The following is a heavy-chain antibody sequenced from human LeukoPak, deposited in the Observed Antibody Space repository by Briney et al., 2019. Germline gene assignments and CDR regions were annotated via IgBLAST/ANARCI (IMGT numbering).Heavy chain of an antibody. CDR1: GGSFSGYY. Sequence: SETLSLTCAVYGGSFSGYYWSWIRQHPGKGLEWIGYIYYSGSTYYNPSLKSRVTISVDTSKNQFSLKLSSVTAADTAVYYCARDSRGYVAFDIWGQGTMVTVSS. CDR3: ARDSRGYVAFDI. CDR2: IYYSGST. J-gene: IGHJ3*02. V-gene: IGHV4-31*11. D-gene: IGHD3-22*01.